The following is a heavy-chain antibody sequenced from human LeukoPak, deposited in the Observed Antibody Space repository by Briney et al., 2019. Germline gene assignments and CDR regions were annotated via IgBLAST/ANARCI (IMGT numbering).Heavy chain of an antibody. J-gene: IGHJ3*02. D-gene: IGHD5-24*01. Sequence: ASVKVSCKASGYTFTGYYIHWVRQAPGQGLEWMGWINPNINGTNYAQKFQGRVTMTGDRSISTAYMELSRLRSDDTAVYYCARDANWPHDAFDIWGQGTVVTVSS. CDR3: ARDANWPHDAFDI. CDR1: GYTFTGYY. CDR2: INPNINGT. V-gene: IGHV1-2*02.